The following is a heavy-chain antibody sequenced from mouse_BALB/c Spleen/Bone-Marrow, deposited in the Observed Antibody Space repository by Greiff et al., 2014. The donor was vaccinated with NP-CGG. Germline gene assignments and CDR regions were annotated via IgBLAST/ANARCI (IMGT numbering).Heavy chain of an antibody. CDR2: IDPASGNT. D-gene: IGHD2-3*01. Sequence: VQLKQSGADLVKPGASVKLSCTTSGFNIKDTFMHWVKQRPEQGLEWIGRIDPASGNTKYDPKFQGKATITADTSSNKVSLQLSGLTSEDTAVYSCAHDAPFTYWGQGTLVTVSA. J-gene: IGHJ3*01. V-gene: IGHV14-3*02. CDR3: AHDAPFTY. CDR1: GFNIKDTF.